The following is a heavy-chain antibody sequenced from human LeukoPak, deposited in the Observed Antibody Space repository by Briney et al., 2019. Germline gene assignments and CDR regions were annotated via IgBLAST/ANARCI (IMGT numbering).Heavy chain of an antibody. CDR1: GYSISSGYY. J-gene: IGHJ4*02. V-gene: IGHV4-38-2*02. CDR3: ARDRIGDFDY. D-gene: IGHD3-16*01. Sequence: SETLSLTCAVSGYSISSGYYWGWIRQPPGKGLEWIGSIYHSGSTYYNPSLKSRVTISVDTSKNQFSLKLSSVTAADTAVYYCARDRIGDFDYWGQGTLVTVSP. CDR2: IYHSGST.